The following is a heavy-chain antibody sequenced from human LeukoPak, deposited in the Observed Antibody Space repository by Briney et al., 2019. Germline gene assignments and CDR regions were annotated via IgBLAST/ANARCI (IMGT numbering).Heavy chain of an antibody. CDR2: ISSSSSYI. J-gene: IGHJ6*02. D-gene: IGHD3-16*02. CDR1: GLTFSIYA. CDR3: ASGSLLGGVIAKYGMDV. V-gene: IGHV3-21*01. Sequence: PGGSLRLSCAASGLTFSIYAMTWVRQGPGKGLEWVSSISSSSSYIYYADSVKGRFTISRDNAKNSLYLQMNSLRAEDTAVCYCASGSLLGGVIAKYGMDVWGQGTTVTVSS.